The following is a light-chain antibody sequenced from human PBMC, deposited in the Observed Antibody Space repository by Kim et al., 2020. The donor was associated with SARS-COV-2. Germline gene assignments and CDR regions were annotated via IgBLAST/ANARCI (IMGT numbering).Light chain of an antibody. Sequence: QSVTISCTGTSSDVGAYNYVSWYQQHPGKAPKLMIYEVTKRPSGVPDRFSGSKSDNTASLTVSGLQAEDEAEYYCSSHGGSNKFYVFGTGTKVTVL. J-gene: IGLJ1*01. CDR3: SSHGGSNKFYV. CDR2: EVT. V-gene: IGLV2-8*01. CDR1: SSDVGAYNY.